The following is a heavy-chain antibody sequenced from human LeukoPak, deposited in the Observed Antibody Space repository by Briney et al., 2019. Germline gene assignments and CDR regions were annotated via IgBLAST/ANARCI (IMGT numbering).Heavy chain of an antibody. Sequence: GGSLRLSCAASGFSFRSYGMHWVRQAPGKGLEWVAVISYDGSNKYYADSVKGRFTISRDNAKNSLYLQMNSLRAEDTAVYYCARADYWGQGTLVTVSS. CDR2: ISYDGSNK. V-gene: IGHV3-30*03. J-gene: IGHJ4*02. CDR1: GFSFRSYG. CDR3: ARADY.